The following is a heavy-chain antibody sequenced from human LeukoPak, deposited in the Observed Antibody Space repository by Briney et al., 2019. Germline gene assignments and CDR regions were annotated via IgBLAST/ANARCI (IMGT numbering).Heavy chain of an antibody. CDR2: IYNSGST. CDR3: ARENSNSWYLDY. J-gene: IGHJ4*02. D-gene: IGHD6-13*01. Sequence: KPSETLSLTCIVSGGSISSYYWSWIRQPPGKGLEWIGYIYNSGSTNYNPSLKSRVTISVDTSKNQFSLKLSSVTAADTAVYYCARENSNSWYLDYWGQGTLVTVSS. CDR1: GGSISSYY. V-gene: IGHV4-59*01.